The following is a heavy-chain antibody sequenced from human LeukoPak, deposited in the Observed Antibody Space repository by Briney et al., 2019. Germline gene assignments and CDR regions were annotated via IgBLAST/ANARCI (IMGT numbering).Heavy chain of an antibody. CDR2: IYYSGST. J-gene: IGHJ4*02. CDR3: ARDVGGDYFDC. V-gene: IGHV4-39*02. D-gene: IGHD3-16*01. Sequence: PSETLSLTRTVSGGSNTTSGYYWDWIRHPPGKGLEWLGCIYYSGSTSYNPSLKSRVTISVDTSKNQFSLKLSSVTAADTAIFYCARDVGGDYFDCWGQVTLVTVSS. CDR1: GGSNTTSGYY.